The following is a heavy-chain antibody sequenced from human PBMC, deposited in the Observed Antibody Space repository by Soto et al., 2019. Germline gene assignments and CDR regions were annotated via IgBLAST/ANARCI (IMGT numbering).Heavy chain of an antibody. V-gene: IGHV4-34*01. J-gene: IGHJ4*02. Sequence: SETLSLTCAVYGGSFRYYHWSWIRQPPGKGLEWIGEINHSGRSNHNPSLKSRVTISIDTSRNQFSLKLSSVTAADTAVYYCARGVYDTIFGVISLDYWGQGTLVTVSS. CDR3: ARGVYDTIFGVISLDY. D-gene: IGHD3-3*01. CDR1: GGSFRYYH. CDR2: INHSGRS.